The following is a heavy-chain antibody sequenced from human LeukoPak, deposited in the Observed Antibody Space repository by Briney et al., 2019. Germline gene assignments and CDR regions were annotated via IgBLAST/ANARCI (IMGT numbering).Heavy chain of an antibody. CDR3: ARLSPSDYDSSGLSPYYYYGMDV. D-gene: IGHD3-22*01. Sequence: PSETLSLTCTVSGGSISSSSYSWGWIRQPPGKGLEWIGSIYYSGSTYYNPSLKSRVTISVDTSKNQFSLKLSSVTAADTAVYYCARLSPSDYDSSGLSPYYYYGMDVWGQGTTVTVSS. CDR1: GGSISSSSYS. V-gene: IGHV4-39*01. CDR2: IYYSGST. J-gene: IGHJ6*02.